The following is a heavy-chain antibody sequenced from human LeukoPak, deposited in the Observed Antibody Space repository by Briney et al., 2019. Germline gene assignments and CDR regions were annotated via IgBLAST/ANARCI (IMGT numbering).Heavy chain of an antibody. CDR1: GDSVSSNSVT. CDR3: ARRLTQYDCFDP. CDR2: TYYRSTWYN. V-gene: IGHV6-1*01. D-gene: IGHD2-2*01. J-gene: IGHJ5*02. Sequence: SQTLSLTCATSGDSVSSNSVTWNWIRQSPSRGLEWLGRTYYRSTWYNDYAVSVRGRITVNPDTSKNQFSLHLNSVTPEDTAVYYCARRLTQYDCFDPWGQGILVTVSS.